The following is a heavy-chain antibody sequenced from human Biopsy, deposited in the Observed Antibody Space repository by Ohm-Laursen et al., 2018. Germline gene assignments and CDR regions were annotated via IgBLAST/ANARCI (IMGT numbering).Heavy chain of an antibody. CDR1: GFTFSDYF. J-gene: IGHJ4*02. V-gene: IGHV3-11*01. D-gene: IGHD2-2*01. CDR3: ARKRLSIVIKPAAVVFDN. CDR2: ISSGATNT. Sequence: SLRLSCTASGFTFSDYFMSWVHQAPGKGLEWISYISSGATNTNYADSVKGRFTISRDNAKNSLHLQMNSLRPEDTAVYYCARKRLSIVIKPAAVVFDNWGQGTLVTVSS.